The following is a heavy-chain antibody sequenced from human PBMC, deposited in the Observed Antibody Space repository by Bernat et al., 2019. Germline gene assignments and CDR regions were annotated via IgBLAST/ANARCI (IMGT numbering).Heavy chain of an antibody. V-gene: IGHV3-23*01. CDR2: IIGSGGRT. CDR1: GFTFSSYA. D-gene: IGHD5-18*01. CDR3: AKDLSRGLLLDY. J-gene: IGHJ4*02. Sequence: EVQLLESGGGLAQPGGSLRLSCAASGFTFSSYAMSWVRQAPGKGLEWVSGIIGSGGRTYFADSVKGRFTISRDNSKNTLYLQMNSLRADDTAVYYCAKDLSRGLLLDYWGQGTLVTVSS.